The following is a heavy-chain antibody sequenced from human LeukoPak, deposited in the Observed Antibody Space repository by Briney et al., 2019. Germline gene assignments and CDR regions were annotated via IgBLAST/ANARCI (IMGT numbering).Heavy chain of an antibody. CDR1: GGSICSYY. D-gene: IGHD2-2*01. J-gene: IGHJ5*02. CDR2: IYYSGST. CDR3: ARLTVPLRFDP. V-gene: IGHV4-59*01. Sequence: SETLSLTCTVSGGSICSYYWSWIRQPPGKGLEWIGYIYYSGSTNYNPSLKSRVTISVDTSKNQFSLKLNSVSAADTAVYYCARLTVPLRFDPWGQGTLVTVSS.